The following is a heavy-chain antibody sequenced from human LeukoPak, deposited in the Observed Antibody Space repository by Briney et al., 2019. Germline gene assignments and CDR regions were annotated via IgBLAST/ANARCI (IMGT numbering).Heavy chain of an antibody. CDR2: IYYGGTT. Sequence: SETLSLTCTVSGGSISSRSYSWGWIRQPPGKGLEWVGTIYYGGTTSYNSSLKRRVTVSEDTSMNHVSLKLTSVTAADTAVYYCAKGYTNGVNQEVWLDPWGQGILVTVSS. D-gene: IGHD2-8*01. J-gene: IGHJ5*02. V-gene: IGHV4-39*07. CDR1: GGSISSRSYS. CDR3: AKGYTNGVNQEVWLDP.